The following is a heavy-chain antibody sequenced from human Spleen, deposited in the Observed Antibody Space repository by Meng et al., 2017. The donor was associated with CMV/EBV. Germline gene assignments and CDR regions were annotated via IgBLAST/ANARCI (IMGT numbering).Heavy chain of an antibody. CDR2: IYSGESST. CDR1: FNFGNEA. D-gene: IGHD1-26*01. CDR3: AKVTAYSSLVGATGIDS. V-gene: IGHV3-23*03. J-gene: IGHJ4*02. Sequence: FNFGNEAMTWVRQAPGKGTQWVSLIYSGESSTHYADSVKGRFTTSRDNPKKTLYLQMHSLRAEDTAVYYCAKVTAYSSLVGATGIDSWGQGTLVTVSS.